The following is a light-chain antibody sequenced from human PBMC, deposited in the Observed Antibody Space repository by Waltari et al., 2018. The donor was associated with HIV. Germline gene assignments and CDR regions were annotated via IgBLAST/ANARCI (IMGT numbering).Light chain of an antibody. Sequence: SSDLPQPPSVSVSPGQTAQIPCSGDSFSKKYNSWYKQRPGQAPVLLISKDNKRPSGIPERFSGSTSGTTVTLAISRVQPDDEADYYCQSSDTSGTSVIFGGGTKLTVL. J-gene: IGLJ2*01. CDR1: SFSKKY. CDR3: QSSDTSGTSVI. CDR2: KDN. V-gene: IGLV3-25*03.